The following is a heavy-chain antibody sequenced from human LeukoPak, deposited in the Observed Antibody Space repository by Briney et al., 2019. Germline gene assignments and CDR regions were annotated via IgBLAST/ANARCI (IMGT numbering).Heavy chain of an antibody. J-gene: IGHJ4*02. D-gene: IGHD5-12*01. CDR1: GFTFSNAW. CDR2: IKSKTDGGTT. Sequence: GGSLRLSCAASGFTFSNAWMSWVRQAPGKGLEWVGRIKSKTDGGTTDYAAPVKGRFTISRDDSKNTLYLQMNSLKTEDTAMYYCTTDGTVDIVATMRGLFDYWGQGTLVTVSS. CDR3: TTDGTVDIVATMRGLFDY. V-gene: IGHV3-15*01.